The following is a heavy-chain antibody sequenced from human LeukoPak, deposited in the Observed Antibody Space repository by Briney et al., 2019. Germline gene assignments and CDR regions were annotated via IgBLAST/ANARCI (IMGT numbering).Heavy chain of an antibody. CDR3: ARGLTFGGVTNDAFGI. J-gene: IGHJ3*02. CDR1: GYTFTSYY. D-gene: IGHD3-16*01. CDR2: INPTGGST. V-gene: IGHV1-46*01. Sequence: ASVKVSCEASGYTFTSYYMDWVRQAPGQGLEWMGIINPTGGSTSYAQKFQGRVTMTRDTSTSTVYMELSSLRSEDTAVYYCARGLTFGGVTNDAFGIWGQGTMVTVSS.